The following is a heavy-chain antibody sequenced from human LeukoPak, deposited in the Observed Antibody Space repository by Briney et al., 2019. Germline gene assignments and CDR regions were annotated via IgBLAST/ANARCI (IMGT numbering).Heavy chain of an antibody. J-gene: IGHJ6*02. CDR2: IYYSGST. D-gene: IGHD3-10*01. Sequence: SETLSLTCAVYGGSFSGYYWSWIRQPPGKGLEWIGSIYYSGSTYYNPSLKSRVTISVDTSKNQFSLKLSSVTAADTAVYYCARLLTLSYGSGFPPYYYGMDVWGQGTTVTVSS. CDR3: ARLLTLSYGSGFPPYYYGMDV. V-gene: IGHV4-34*01. CDR1: GGSFSGYY.